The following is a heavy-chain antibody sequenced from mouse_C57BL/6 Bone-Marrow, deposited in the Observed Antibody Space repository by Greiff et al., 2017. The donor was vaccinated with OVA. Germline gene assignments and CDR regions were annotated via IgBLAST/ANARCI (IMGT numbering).Heavy chain of an antibody. Sequence: QVQLQQSGAELAKPGASVKLSCKASGYTFTSYWMHWVKQRPGQGLEWIGYINPSSGYTKYNQKFKDKATLTADKSSRTAYMQLSSLTYEDSAVYYCAGFSIYYYGTWFAYWGQGTLVTVSA. CDR3: AGFSIYYYGTWFAY. CDR2: INPSSGYT. D-gene: IGHD1-1*01. J-gene: IGHJ3*01. CDR1: GYTFTSYW. V-gene: IGHV1-7*01.